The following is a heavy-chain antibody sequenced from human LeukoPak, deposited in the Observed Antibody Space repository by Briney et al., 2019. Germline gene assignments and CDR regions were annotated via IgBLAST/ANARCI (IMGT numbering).Heavy chain of an antibody. Sequence: GSLRLSCAGSGFTFSSYAIHWVRQAPGKGLEWVAVISYDGSNKYYADSVKGRFTISRDNSKNTLYLQMNSLRAEDTAVYYCARDRKIDYDILSSRYMDVWGKGTTVTVSS. V-gene: IGHV3-30-3*01. J-gene: IGHJ6*03. CDR2: ISYDGSNK. CDR3: ARDRKIDYDILSSRYMDV. CDR1: GFTFSSYA. D-gene: IGHD3-9*01.